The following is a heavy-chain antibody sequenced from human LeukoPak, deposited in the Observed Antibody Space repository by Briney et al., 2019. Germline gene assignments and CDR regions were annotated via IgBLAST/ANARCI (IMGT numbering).Heavy chain of an antibody. CDR3: ARGRYCSGGSCYGPSDY. CDR2: INPNSGGT. CDR1: GYTFTGYY. J-gene: IGHJ4*02. V-gene: IGHV1-2*02. Sequence: ASVKVSCKASGYTFTGYYMHWVRQAPGQGLEWMGWINPNSGGTNYAQKFQGRVTMTRDTSISTAYMELSSLRSEDTAVYYCARGRYCSGGSCYGPSDYWGQGTLVTVSS. D-gene: IGHD2-15*01.